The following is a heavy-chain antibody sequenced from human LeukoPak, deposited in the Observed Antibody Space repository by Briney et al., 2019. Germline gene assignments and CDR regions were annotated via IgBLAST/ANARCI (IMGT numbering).Heavy chain of an antibody. J-gene: IGHJ5*02. V-gene: IGHV3-64*01. D-gene: IGHD6-13*01. CDR2: ISSNGGST. CDR1: GFTFSSYA. Sequence: GESLRLSCAASGFTFSSYAMHWVRQAPGKGLEYVSAISSNGGSTYYANSVKGRFTISRDNSKNTLYLQMGSLRAEDMAVYYCASGVYSCSWYFSDNWFDTWGQGTLVTVSS. CDR3: ASGVYSCSWYFSDNWFDT.